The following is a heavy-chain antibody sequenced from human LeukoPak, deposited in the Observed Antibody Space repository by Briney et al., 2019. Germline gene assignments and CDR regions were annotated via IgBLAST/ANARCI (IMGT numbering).Heavy chain of an antibody. D-gene: IGHD4-17*01. V-gene: IGHV3-21*01. CDR3: ARGLYGDYVARDWFDP. Sequence: GSLRLSCAASGFTFSSYSMNWVRQAPGKGLEWVSSIGSSSTDIYYADSLKGRFTISRDNAKNSLYLQMNSLRAEDTAVYYCARGLYGDYVARDWFDPWGQGTLVTVSS. CDR2: IGSSSTDI. CDR1: GFTFSSYS. J-gene: IGHJ5*02.